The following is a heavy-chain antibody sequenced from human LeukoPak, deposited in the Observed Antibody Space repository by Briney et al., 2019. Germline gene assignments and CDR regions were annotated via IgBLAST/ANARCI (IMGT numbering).Heavy chain of an antibody. J-gene: IGHJ4*02. V-gene: IGHV1-2*02. Sequence: ASVKVSCKASGYTFTGYYMHWVRQAPGQGLEWMGWINPNSGGTNYAQKFQGRVTMTRDTSISTAYMELSRLRSDDTAVYYCAIFEYSSSLGFDYWGQGTLVTVSS. D-gene: IGHD6-6*01. CDR2: INPNSGGT. CDR1: GYTFTGYY. CDR3: AIFEYSSSLGFDY.